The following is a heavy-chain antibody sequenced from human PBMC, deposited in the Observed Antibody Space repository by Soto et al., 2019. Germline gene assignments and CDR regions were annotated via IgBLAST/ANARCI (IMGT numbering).Heavy chain of an antibody. CDR1: DGSLSPNY. D-gene: IGHD6-13*01. J-gene: IGHJ4*02. CDR2: IYYAGTT. V-gene: IGHV4-59*12. Sequence: SDTLSLTCTVFDGSLSPNYWSWIRQPPGKGLEWLGYIYYAGTTTYNPSLQSRVSISLDTSKNEVSLKLTSGTAADTAVYFCEGDVPSSSYSDYWGQGALVTVSS. CDR3: EGDVPSSSYSDY.